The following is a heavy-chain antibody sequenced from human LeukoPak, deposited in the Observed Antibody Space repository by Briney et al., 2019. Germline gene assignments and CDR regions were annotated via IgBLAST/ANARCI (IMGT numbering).Heavy chain of an antibody. Sequence: PSQTLSLTCTVSGASISSDGFSWSWIRQLPGKGLEWIGYIYYTGFTYCKPSLKSRVTMSVDTSQNQFSLRMSSMTAADTAVYYCARVAAHQVNYYMDVWGKGTTVTVSS. V-gene: IGHV4-31*03. CDR3: ARVAAHQVNYYMDV. CDR2: IYYTGFT. D-gene: IGHD6-19*01. CDR1: GASISSDGFS. J-gene: IGHJ6*03.